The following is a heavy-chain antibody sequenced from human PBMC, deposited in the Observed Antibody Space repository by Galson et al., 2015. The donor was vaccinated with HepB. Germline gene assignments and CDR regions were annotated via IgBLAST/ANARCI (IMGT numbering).Heavy chain of an antibody. CDR2: ISGSAGST. D-gene: IGHD3-16*01. V-gene: IGHV3-23*01. J-gene: IGHJ4*02. CDR1: GFTFRSYA. Sequence: SLRLSCAAPGFTFRSYAMSWVRQAPGKGLKWVSGISGSAGSTYYADSVKGRFTISRDNSKNTLYLQMNGLRAEDTAIYYCAKDAVGGVPCPSGGVFDNWGQGTLVTVSS. CDR3: AKDAVGGVPCPSGGVFDN.